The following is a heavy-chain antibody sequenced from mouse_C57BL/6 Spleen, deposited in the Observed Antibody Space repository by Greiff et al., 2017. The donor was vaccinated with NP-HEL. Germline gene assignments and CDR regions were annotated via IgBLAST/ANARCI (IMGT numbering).Heavy chain of an antibody. Sequence: QVQLKESGAELVRPGASVTLSCKASGYTFTDYEMHWVKQTPVHGLEWIGAIDPETGGTAYNQKFKGKAILTADKSSSTAYMELRSLTSEDSAVYYCTRTTTVVFDYWGQGTTLTVSS. CDR1: GYTFTDYE. D-gene: IGHD1-1*01. V-gene: IGHV1-15*01. CDR3: TRTTTVVFDY. J-gene: IGHJ2*01. CDR2: IDPETGGT.